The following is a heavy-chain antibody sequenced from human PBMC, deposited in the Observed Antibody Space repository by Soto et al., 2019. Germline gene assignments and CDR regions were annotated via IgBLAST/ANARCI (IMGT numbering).Heavy chain of an antibody. CDR1: GYTFTSYD. CDR2: MNPNNGNT. CDR3: ASGILLWFGELLSLGGYYYVMDV. Sequence: ASVKVSCKASGYTFTSYDINWVRQATGQGLEWMGWMNPNNGNTGYAQQFQGRVTMTRNTSISKDYMELSSLRSEDTAVYYCASGILLWFGELLSLGGYYYVMDVWGRGTTVTVSS. D-gene: IGHD3-10*01. J-gene: IGHJ6*02. V-gene: IGHV1-8*01.